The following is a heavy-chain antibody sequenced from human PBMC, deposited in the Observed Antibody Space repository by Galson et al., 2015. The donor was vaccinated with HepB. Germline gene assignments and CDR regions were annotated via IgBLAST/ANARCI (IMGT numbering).Heavy chain of an antibody. J-gene: IGHJ5*02. CDR2: INPSGGST. CDR1: GYTFTSYY. CDR3: AREVVPTKDWFDP. V-gene: IGHV1-46*01. D-gene: IGHD3-22*01. Sequence: SVKVSCKASGYTFTSYYMHWVRQAPGQGLEWMGIINPSGGSTSYAQKFQGRVTMTRDTSTSTVYMELSSLRSEDTAVYYCAREVVPTKDWFDPWGQGTLVTVSS.